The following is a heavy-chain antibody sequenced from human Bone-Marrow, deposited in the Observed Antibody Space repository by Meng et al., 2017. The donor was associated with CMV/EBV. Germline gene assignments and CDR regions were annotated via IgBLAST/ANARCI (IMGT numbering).Heavy chain of an antibody. D-gene: IGHD3-3*01. Sequence: GESLKISCAASGFTFSSYWMSWVRQAPGKGLEWVSYISSSGSTIYYADSVKGRFTISRDNAKNSLYLQMNSLRAEDTAVYYCAALGGFLGDYWGQGTLVTVSS. CDR2: ISSSGSTI. CDR1: GFTFSSYW. J-gene: IGHJ4*02. V-gene: IGHV3-48*04. CDR3: AALGGFLGDY.